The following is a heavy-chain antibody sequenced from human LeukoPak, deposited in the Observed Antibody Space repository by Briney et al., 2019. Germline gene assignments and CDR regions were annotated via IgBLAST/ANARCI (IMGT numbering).Heavy chain of an antibody. Sequence: PGGSLRLSCAASGFTFSSYAMSWVRQAPGKGLEWVSAISGSGGSTYYADSVKGRFTISRDNSKNTLYLQMNSLRAEDTAVYYCAKDEDIVVVPAAIDYWGQETLVTVSS. CDR1: GFTFSSYA. V-gene: IGHV3-23*01. D-gene: IGHD2-2*01. CDR3: AKDEDIVVVPAAIDY. J-gene: IGHJ4*02. CDR2: ISGSGGST.